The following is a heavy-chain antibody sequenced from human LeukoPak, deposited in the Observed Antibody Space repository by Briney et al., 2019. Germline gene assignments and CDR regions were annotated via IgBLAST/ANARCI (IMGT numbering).Heavy chain of an antibody. CDR1: GFTFSSYS. V-gene: IGHV3-21*01. CDR3: ARDPLVVVAATRSYYYGMDV. CDR2: ISSSSSYI. D-gene: IGHD2-15*01. J-gene: IGHJ6*02. Sequence: PGGSLRLSCAASGFTFSSYSMNWVRQAPGKGLEWVSSISSSSSYIYYADSVKGRFTISRDNAKNSLYLQMNSLRAEDTAVDYCARDPLVVVAATRSYYYGMDVWGQGTTVTVSS.